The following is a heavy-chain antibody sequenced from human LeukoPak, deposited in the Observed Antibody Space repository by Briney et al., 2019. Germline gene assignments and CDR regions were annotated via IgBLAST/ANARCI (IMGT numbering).Heavy chain of an antibody. V-gene: IGHV4-59*01. D-gene: IGHD6-19*01. J-gene: IGHJ2*01. CDR2: IYYSGST. CDR3: ATYSSGWSRSPNWYFDL. CDR1: GGSISSYY. Sequence: SETLSLTCAVYGGSISSYYWSWIRQPPGKGLEWIGYIYYSGSTNYNPSLKSRVTISVDTSKNQFSLKLSSVTAADTAVYYCATYSSGWSRSPNWYFDLWGRGTLVTVSS.